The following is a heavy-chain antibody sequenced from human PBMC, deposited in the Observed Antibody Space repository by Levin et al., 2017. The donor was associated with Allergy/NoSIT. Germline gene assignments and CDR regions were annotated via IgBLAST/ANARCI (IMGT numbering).Heavy chain of an antibody. Sequence: GESLKISCVASGFTFNRYSMNWVRQAPGKGLEWVSYISDSSRTIQYADSVKGRFTISRDNARNSLYLQMHSLRDEDTAVYYCARSFDYWGQGTLVTVSS. V-gene: IGHV3-48*02. J-gene: IGHJ4*02. CDR2: ISDSSRTI. CDR1: GFTFNRYS. CDR3: ARSFDY.